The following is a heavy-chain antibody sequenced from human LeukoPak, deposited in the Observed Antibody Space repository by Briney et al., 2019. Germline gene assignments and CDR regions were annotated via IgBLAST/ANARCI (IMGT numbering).Heavy chain of an antibody. Sequence: GGSLRLSCAASGFTFSSYWMHWVRQDPGKGLVWVSHINNDGSITNYADSVKGRFFISRDNAKKSLYLQMNDLRAEDTAVYYCATKMSSVPPGVWGQGTMVIVSS. D-gene: IGHD3-10*01. CDR2: INNDGSIT. V-gene: IGHV3-74*01. CDR1: GFTFSSYW. J-gene: IGHJ3*01. CDR3: ATKMSSVPPGV.